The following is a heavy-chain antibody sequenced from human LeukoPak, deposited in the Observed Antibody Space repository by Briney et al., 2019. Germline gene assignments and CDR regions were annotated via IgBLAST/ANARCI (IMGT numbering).Heavy chain of an antibody. CDR1: GGSCDDYY. D-gene: IGHD5-24*01. CDR3: ARGRDRSKAGDL. J-gene: IGHJ5*02. CDR2: IHPHGIF. Sequence: PSETLSLTCAVHGGSCDDYYCSWIRQPPGKGLEWIGEIHPHGIFYYNSSLTSRVTISIDTSKTQFSPRLTSVTAADTAFYYCARGRDRSKAGDLWGQGSLVIVSS. V-gene: IGHV4-34*01.